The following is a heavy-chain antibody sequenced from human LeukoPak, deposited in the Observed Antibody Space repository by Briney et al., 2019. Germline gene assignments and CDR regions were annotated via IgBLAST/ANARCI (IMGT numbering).Heavy chain of an antibody. V-gene: IGHV3-33*01. CDR3: AREGYYGSGALSG. Sequence: PGGSLRLSCAASGFTFSSYGMHWVRQAPGKGLEWVAVIWYDGSNKYYADSVKGRFTISRDNSKNTLYLQMNSLRAEDMAVYYCAREGYYGSGALSGWGQGTLVTVSS. CDR2: IWYDGSNK. D-gene: IGHD3-10*01. CDR1: GFTFSSYG. J-gene: IGHJ4*02.